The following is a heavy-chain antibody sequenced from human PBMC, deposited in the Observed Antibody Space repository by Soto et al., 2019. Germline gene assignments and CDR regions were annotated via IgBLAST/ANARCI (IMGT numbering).Heavy chain of an antibody. J-gene: IGHJ4*02. CDR3: ARARRGTIFGVAAY. Sequence: EVQLLESGGGLVQPGGSLRLTCAASGFTFSSYAMSWVRQAPGKGLEWVSGVSGSGGSTYYADSVQGRFSISRDNFKNTLYLQMNSLRAEDTAVYYCARARRGTIFGVAAYWGQGTLVTVSS. D-gene: IGHD3-3*01. V-gene: IGHV3-23*01. CDR1: GFTFSSYA. CDR2: VSGSGGST.